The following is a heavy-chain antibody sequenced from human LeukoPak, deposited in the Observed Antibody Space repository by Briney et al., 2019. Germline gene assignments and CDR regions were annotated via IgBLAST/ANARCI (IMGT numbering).Heavy chain of an antibody. CDR3: ARIATHSGYVFDS. D-gene: IGHD5-12*01. Sequence: GGSLRLSCVASGFTFSDYYMSWVRQAPGKGLEWVSYISGSWYTIYYTDSVKGRFTISRDNAKNSIYLEMNNLRAEDTAVYFCARIATHSGYVFDSWGQGTLVTVSS. CDR1: GFTFSDYY. V-gene: IGHV3-11*04. J-gene: IGHJ5*01. CDR2: ISGSWYTI.